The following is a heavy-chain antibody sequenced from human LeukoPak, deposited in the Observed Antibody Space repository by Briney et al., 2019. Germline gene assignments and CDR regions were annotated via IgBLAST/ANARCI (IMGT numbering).Heavy chain of an antibody. CDR1: GFTFSSYA. CDR3: ASLDDYGDY. Sequence: GGSLILSCAASGFTFSSYAMHWVRQAPGKGLEWVAVISYDGSNKYYADSVKGRFTISRDNSKNTLYLQMNSLRAEDTAAYYCASLDDYGDYWGQGTLVTVSS. CDR2: ISYDGSNK. J-gene: IGHJ4*02. V-gene: IGHV3-30-3*01.